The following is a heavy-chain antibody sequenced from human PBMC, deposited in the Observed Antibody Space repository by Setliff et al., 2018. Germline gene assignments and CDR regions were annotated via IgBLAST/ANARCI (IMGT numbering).Heavy chain of an antibody. CDR2: IDYRGST. Sequence: PSETLSLTCAVSGYSISSGYYWGWIRQPPGKGLEWIGKIDYRGSTRYNPSLETRVSMSVDTSKNQFSLRLTSVTDADTAVYYCAMDQGVVWGKGTTVTVSS. CDR3: AMDQGVV. CDR1: GYSISSGYY. J-gene: IGHJ6*04. V-gene: IGHV4-38-2*01. D-gene: IGHD2-2*03.